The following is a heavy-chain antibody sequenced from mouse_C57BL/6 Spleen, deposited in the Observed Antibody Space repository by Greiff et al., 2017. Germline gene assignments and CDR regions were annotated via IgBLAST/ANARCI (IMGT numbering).Heavy chain of an antibody. CDR1: GYTFTSYG. CDR2: IYPRSGNT. V-gene: IGHV1-81*01. Sequence: VQLQESGAELARPGASVKLSCKASGYTFTSYGISWVKQRTGQGLEWIGEIYPRSGNTYYNEKFKGKATLTADKSSSTAYMELRSLTSEDSAVYFCARTYYGNYVGAMDYWGQGTSVTVSS. CDR3: ARTYYGNYVGAMDY. D-gene: IGHD2-10*01. J-gene: IGHJ4*01.